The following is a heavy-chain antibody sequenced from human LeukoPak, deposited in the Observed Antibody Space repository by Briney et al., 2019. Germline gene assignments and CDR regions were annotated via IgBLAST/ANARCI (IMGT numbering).Heavy chain of an antibody. CDR1: GFIFSNYA. Sequence: GGSLRLSCVASGFIFSNYAMSWVRQPPGKGLEWVSGISSSGGTTYYADSVKGRFTISRDKSKSTLYLQMNSLRAEDTAIYYCAKDRFAYTYGIFDYWGRGTLVAVSS. CDR3: AKDRFAYTYGIFDY. D-gene: IGHD5-18*01. J-gene: IGHJ4*02. V-gene: IGHV3-23*01. CDR2: ISSSGGTT.